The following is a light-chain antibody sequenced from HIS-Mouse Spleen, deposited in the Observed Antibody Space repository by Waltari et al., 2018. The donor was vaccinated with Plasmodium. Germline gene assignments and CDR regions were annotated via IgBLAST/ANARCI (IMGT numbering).Light chain of an antibody. CDR1: SSDVGGYHY. CDR2: DVS. Sequence: QSALTQPASVSGSPGPSITISCTGTSSDVGGYHYVSWYQQHPGKAPKLMIYDVSNRPSGVSNRFSGSKSGNTASLTISGLQAEDEADYYCSSYTSSSTLNYVFGTGTKVTVL. V-gene: IGLV2-14*03. CDR3: SSYTSSSTLNYV. J-gene: IGLJ1*01.